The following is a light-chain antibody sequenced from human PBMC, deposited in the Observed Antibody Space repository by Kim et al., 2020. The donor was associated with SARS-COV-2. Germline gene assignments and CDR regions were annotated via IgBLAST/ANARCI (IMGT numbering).Light chain of an antibody. CDR1: QSVSSN. Sequence: EIVMTQSPATLSMSPGERATLSCRASQSVSSNLAWYQQKPGQAPRLLIYGASMRATGIPARFSGSGSGTEFTLTISSLQSEDFAVYYCQQYNNWPPWTFGQGTKVDIK. J-gene: IGKJ1*01. CDR3: QQYNNWPPWT. V-gene: IGKV3-15*01. CDR2: GAS.